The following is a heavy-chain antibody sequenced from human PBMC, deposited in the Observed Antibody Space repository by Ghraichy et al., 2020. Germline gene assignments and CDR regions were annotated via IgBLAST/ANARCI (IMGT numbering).Heavy chain of an antibody. Sequence: RWGRGASGGGVGWVGRLRSKANSYATAYAASVKGRFTISRDESKNTAYLQMNSLKTEDTAVYYCTRGQTYYYDSSGYQFDYWGQGTLVTVSS. CDR3: TRGQTYYYDSSGYQFDY. D-gene: IGHD3-22*01. J-gene: IGHJ4*02. CDR2: LRSKANSYAT. V-gene: IGHV3-73*01.